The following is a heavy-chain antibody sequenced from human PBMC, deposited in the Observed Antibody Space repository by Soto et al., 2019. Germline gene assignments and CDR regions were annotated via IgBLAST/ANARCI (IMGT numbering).Heavy chain of an antibody. V-gene: IGHV4-59*12. D-gene: IGHD3-16*01. CDR2: IYYSGST. CDR3: ARVLRLDAFDI. J-gene: IGHJ3*02. Sequence: PSETLALTCTGSGGSIGSYYWSWIRQPPGKGLEWIGDIYYSGSTNYNPSLKSRVTISVDKSKNQFSLKLSSVTAADTAVYYCARVLRLDAFDIWGQGTMVTVSS. CDR1: GGSIGSYY.